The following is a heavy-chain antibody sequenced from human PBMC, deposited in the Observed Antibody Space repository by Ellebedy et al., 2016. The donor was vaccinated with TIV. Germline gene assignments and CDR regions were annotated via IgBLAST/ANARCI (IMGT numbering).Heavy chain of an antibody. V-gene: IGHV3-15*01. CDR2: IKSETDGGTA. Sequence: GESLKISCAASGFAFSSAWMNWVRQAPGKGLEWVGRIKSETDGGTADYGAPVKGRFTISRDDSISTLYLQMSSLKTDDTAVYYCITRHGSLGVTVDDIYYLDYWGQGALVTVSS. CDR1: GFAFSSAW. CDR3: ITRHGSLGVTVDDIYYLDY. J-gene: IGHJ4*02. D-gene: IGHD3-10*01.